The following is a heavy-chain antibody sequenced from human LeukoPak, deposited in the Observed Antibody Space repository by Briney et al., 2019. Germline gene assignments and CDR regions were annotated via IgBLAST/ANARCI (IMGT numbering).Heavy chain of an antibody. J-gene: IGHJ6*03. D-gene: IGHD3/OR15-3a*01. CDR1: GFTFSSYV. CDR3: ARAGTYYYYMDV. CDR2: IRYDGSDK. V-gene: IGHV3-30*02. Sequence: GGSLRLSCAASGFTFSSYVMHWVRQAPGKGLEWVAFIRYDGSDKYYADSVRGRFTISRDNSKNTLYLQMNTLRAEDTAVYYCARAGTYYYYMDVWGKGTTVTVSS.